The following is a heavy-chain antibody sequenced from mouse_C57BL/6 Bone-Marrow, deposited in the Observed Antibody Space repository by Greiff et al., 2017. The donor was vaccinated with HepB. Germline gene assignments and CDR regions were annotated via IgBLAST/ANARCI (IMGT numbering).Heavy chain of an antibody. D-gene: IGHD3-2*02. Sequence: VKLVESGTVLARPGASVKMSCKTSGYTFTSYWMHWVKQRSGQGLEWIGWFYPGSGSIKYNEKFKDKATLTADKSSSTVYMELSRLTSEDSAVYFCARHPYSSGYGYAMDYWGQGTSVTVSS. CDR3: ARHPYSSGYGYAMDY. V-gene: IGHV1-62-2*01. CDR1: GYTFTSYW. J-gene: IGHJ4*01. CDR2: FYPGSGSI.